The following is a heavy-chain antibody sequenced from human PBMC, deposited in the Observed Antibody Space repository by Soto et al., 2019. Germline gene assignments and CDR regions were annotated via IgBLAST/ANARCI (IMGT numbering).Heavy chain of an antibody. CDR2: IYYSGGT. Sequence: SDTLSLTCPVSGAARSSGCYFYTWVRQPPGKGLEWLGYIYYSGGTNYSPSLESRFTISLDKSKSQFSLKLRSVAAADTAMYFCARNKVRGVTNSYNWIGPWGQGTLVNISS. D-gene: IGHD3-10*01. CDR3: ARNKVRGVTNSYNWIGP. V-gene: IGHV4-61*01. CDR1: GAARSSGCYF. J-gene: IGHJ5*01.